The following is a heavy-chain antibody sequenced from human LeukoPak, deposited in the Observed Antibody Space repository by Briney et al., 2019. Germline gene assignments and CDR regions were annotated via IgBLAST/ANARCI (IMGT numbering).Heavy chain of an antibody. Sequence: SETLSLTCTVSGGSISSGGNFWSWIRQRPGKGLEWIGFIYYSGTTYSNPSLKSRVAISADTSKNEFSLKLNSLTAADTAVYYCARGGSGSNYSVYYAVDVWGQGTTVTVS. CDR1: GGSISSGGNF. CDR3: ARGGSGSNYSVYYAVDV. V-gene: IGHV4-31*03. CDR2: IYYSGTT. D-gene: IGHD1-26*01. J-gene: IGHJ6*02.